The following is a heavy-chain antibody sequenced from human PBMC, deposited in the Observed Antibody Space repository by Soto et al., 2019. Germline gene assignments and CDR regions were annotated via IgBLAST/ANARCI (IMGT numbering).Heavy chain of an antibody. Sequence: GGSLRLSCAGSGLRFSSSWMIWIRQAPGKGLEWVAHINQGGSQKYYVDSAKGRFTISRDNAKTSLYLQMNNLRAEDTATYYCASWADAADEDYFHHWGQGTLVTVSS. J-gene: IGHJ1*01. CDR1: GLRFSSSW. CDR3: ASWADAADEDYFHH. CDR2: INQGGSQK. D-gene: IGHD3-16*01. V-gene: IGHV3-7*03.